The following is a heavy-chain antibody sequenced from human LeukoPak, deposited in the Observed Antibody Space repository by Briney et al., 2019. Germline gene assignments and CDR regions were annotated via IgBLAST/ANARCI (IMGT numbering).Heavy chain of an antibody. CDR2: IYTSGST. J-gene: IGHJ4*02. D-gene: IGHD3-10*01. V-gene: IGHV4-61*02. CDR1: GGSISSGSYY. CDR3: ARDYGSGSYWDY. Sequence: SETLSLTCTVFGGSISSGSYYWSWIRQPAGKGLEWIGRIYTSGSTNYNPSLKSRVTISVDTSKNQFSLKLSSVTAADTAVYYCARDYGSGSYWDYWGQGTLVTVSS.